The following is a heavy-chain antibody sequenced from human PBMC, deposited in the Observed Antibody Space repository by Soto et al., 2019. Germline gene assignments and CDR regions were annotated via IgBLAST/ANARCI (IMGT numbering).Heavy chain of an antibody. Sequence: PGGSLRLSGSASGFIFRKYWMAWIGQAPGKGLEWVATIKLDGREKDYLDSVQGRFTISRDDAADSMSLQMSSLRREDTAIYFCVRKLDGYGRFDYWGLGTTVTVSS. V-gene: IGHV3-7*01. CDR1: GFIFRKYW. D-gene: IGHD1-1*01. CDR2: IKLDGREK. CDR3: VRKLDGYGRFDY. J-gene: IGHJ4*02.